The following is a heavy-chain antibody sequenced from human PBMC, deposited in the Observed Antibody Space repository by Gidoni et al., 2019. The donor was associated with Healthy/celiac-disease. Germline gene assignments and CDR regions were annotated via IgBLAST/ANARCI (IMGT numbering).Heavy chain of an antibody. V-gene: IGHV3-15*01. D-gene: IGHD2-2*02. CDR2: IKSKTDGGTT. J-gene: IGHJ4*02. Sequence: EVQLVESGGGLVKPGGSLRLSCAASGFTFSNAWIRWVRQAPGKGLEWVGRIKSKTDGGTTDYAAPVKGRFTISRDDSKNTLYLQMNSLKTEDTAVYYCTTDKADIVVVPAAIQFDYWGQGTLVTVSS. CDR1: GFTFSNAW. CDR3: TTDKADIVVVPAAIQFDY.